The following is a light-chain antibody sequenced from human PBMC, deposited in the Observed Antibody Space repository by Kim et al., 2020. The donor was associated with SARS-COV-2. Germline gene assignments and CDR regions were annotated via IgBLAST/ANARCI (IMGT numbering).Light chain of an antibody. J-gene: IGKJ5*01. CDR1: QGIRSW. CDR3: RQANSFPIT. CDR2: AAY. Sequence: ASVGDRVTITCRAGQGIRSWLAWYKQKPGKAPKLLIYAAYSLQREVPSRFSGSGSETDFTLTNSGLQPEDFATYYCRQANSFPITFGQGTRLEIK. V-gene: IGKV1-12*01.